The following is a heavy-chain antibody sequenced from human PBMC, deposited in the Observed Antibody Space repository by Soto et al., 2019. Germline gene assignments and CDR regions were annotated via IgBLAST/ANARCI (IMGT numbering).Heavy chain of an antibody. D-gene: IGHD2-2*01. CDR2: ISAYNGNT. CDR3: ARALWDIVVVPAATPDYYYYMDV. J-gene: IGHJ6*03. CDR1: GYTFTSYG. Sequence: GASVKVSCKASGYTFTSYGISWVRQAPGQGLEWMGWISAYNGNTNYAQKLQGRVTMTTDTSTSTAYMELRSLRSDDTAVYYCARALWDIVVVPAATPDYYYYMDVWGKGTTVTVSS. V-gene: IGHV1-18*01.